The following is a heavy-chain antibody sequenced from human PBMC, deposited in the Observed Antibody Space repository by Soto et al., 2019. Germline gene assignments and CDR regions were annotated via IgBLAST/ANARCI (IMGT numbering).Heavy chain of an antibody. V-gene: IGHV1-69*13. Sequence: SVKVSCKASGGTFSSYAISWVRQAPGQGLEWMGGIIPIFGTANYAQKFQGRVTITADESTSTAYMELSSLRSEDTAVYYCAREYCSGGSCYYYYYGMDVWGQGTTVTVS. J-gene: IGHJ6*02. CDR3: AREYCSGGSCYYYYYGMDV. D-gene: IGHD2-15*01. CDR1: GGTFSSYA. CDR2: IIPIFGTA.